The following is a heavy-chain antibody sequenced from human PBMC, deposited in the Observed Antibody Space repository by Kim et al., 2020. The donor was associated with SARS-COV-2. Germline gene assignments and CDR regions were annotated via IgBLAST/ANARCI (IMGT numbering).Heavy chain of an antibody. J-gene: IGHJ3*02. CDR1: GFTFSSYG. Sequence: GGSLRLSCAASGFTFSSYGMHWVRQAPGKGLEWVAVIWYDGSNKYYADSVKGRFTISRDNSKNTLYLQMNSLRAEDTAVYYCASQRAPADAFDIWGQGTMVTVSS. CDR2: IWYDGSNK. D-gene: IGHD1-1*01. V-gene: IGHV3-33*08. CDR3: ASQRAPADAFDI.